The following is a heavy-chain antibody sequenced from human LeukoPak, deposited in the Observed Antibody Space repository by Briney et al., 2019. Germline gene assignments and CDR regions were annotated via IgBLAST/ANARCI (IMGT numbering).Heavy chain of an antibody. CDR3: ARGSTSDWPLDH. J-gene: IGHJ4*02. Sequence: GASVKVYCKASGYTFFDYALQWLRQAPGQGFELMGWIDAGNGDTRYSQKFQGRVTITRDTSASTAYIELRSLRSEDTAMYYCARGSTSDWPLDHWGQETLVTISS. CDR1: GYTFFDYA. V-gene: IGHV1-3*01. D-gene: IGHD2-2*01. CDR2: IDAGNGDT.